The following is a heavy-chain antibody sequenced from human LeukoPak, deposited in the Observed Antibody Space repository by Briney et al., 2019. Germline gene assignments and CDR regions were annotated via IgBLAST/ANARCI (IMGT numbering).Heavy chain of an antibody. Sequence: GGSLRLSCAASGFTFSSYAMHWVRQAPGKGLEWVAVISYDGSNKYYADSVKGRFTISRDNSKNTLYLQMNSLRAEDTAVYYCAKDHIVGAALTNTFDYWGQGTLVTVSS. D-gene: IGHD1-26*01. CDR1: GFTFSSYA. CDR3: AKDHIVGAALTNTFDY. V-gene: IGHV3-30-3*01. CDR2: ISYDGSNK. J-gene: IGHJ4*02.